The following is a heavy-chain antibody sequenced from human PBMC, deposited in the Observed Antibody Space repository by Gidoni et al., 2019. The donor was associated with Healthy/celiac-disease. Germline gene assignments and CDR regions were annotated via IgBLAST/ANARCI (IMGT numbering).Heavy chain of an antibody. J-gene: IGHJ6*02. D-gene: IGHD3-3*01. V-gene: IGHV1-8*01. Sequence: QVQLVQSGAEVKKPGASVKVSCKASGYTFTSYDINWVRQATGQGLEWMGWMNTNSGNTGYAQNFQGRVTMTRNTSISTAYMELSSLRSEDTAVYYCARGGEGFWSGYYPYYYYYGMDVWGQGTTVTVSS. CDR1: GYTFTSYD. CDR3: ARGGEGFWSGYYPYYYYYGMDV. CDR2: MNTNSGNT.